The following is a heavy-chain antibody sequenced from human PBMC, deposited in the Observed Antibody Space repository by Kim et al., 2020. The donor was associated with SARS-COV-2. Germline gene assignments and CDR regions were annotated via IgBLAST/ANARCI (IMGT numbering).Heavy chain of an antibody. D-gene: IGHD3-16*01. CDR3: ARGLGDYFDY. J-gene: IGHJ4*02. CDR2: P. Sequence: PNYNPSLKSRVTISVDTSKNQFSLKLSSVTAADTAVYYCARGLGDYFDYWGQGTLVTVSS. V-gene: IGHV4-34*01.